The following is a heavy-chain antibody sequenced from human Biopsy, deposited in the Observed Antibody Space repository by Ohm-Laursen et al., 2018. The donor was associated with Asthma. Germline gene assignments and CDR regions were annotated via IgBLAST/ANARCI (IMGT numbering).Heavy chain of an antibody. CDR1: GFTVSSNY. J-gene: IGHJ4*02. V-gene: IGHV3-53*01. CDR3: AGGVVGDSPLCNY. Sequence: FLRLSCTASGFTVSSNYMSWVRQAPGKGLEWVSVIYSGGSTYYADSVKGRFTISRDNSKNTLYLQMNSLRAEDTAVYYCAGGVVGDSPLCNYWGQGTLVTVSS. CDR2: IYSGGST. D-gene: IGHD2-21*02.